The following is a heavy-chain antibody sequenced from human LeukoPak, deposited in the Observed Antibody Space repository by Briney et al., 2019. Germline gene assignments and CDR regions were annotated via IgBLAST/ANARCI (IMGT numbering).Heavy chain of an antibody. CDR1: GYTFTSYG. J-gene: IGHJ5*02. V-gene: IGHV1-18*01. CDR2: ISAYNGNT. D-gene: IGHD2-15*01. CDR3: ARGGGYCSGGSCSRFDP. Sequence: EASVTVSCKASGYTFTSYGISWVRQAPGQGLEWMGWISAYNGNTNYAQKLQGRVTMTTDTSTSTAYMELRSLRSDDTAVYYCARGGGYCSGGSCSRFDPWGQGTLVTVSS.